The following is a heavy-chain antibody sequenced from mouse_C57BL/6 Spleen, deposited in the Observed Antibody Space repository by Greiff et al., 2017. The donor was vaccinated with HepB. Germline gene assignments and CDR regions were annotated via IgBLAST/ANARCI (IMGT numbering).Heavy chain of an antibody. J-gene: IGHJ2*01. D-gene: IGHD1-1*01. CDR3: ATGPYYYGSSYGNY. V-gene: IGHV3-6*01. Sequence: DVQLQESGPGLVKPSQSLSLTCSVTGYSITSGYYWNWIRQFPGNKLEWMGYISYDGSNNYNPALKNRISITRDTSKNQFFLKLHSVTTEDTATYYCATGPYYYGSSYGNYWGQGTTLTVSS. CDR2: ISYDGSN. CDR1: GYSITSGYY.